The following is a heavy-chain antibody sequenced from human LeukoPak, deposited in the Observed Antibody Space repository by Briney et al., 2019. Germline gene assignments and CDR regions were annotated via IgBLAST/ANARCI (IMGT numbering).Heavy chain of an antibody. CDR2: IYSGGKT. D-gene: IGHD3-9*01. CDR1: GFTVSDSY. V-gene: IGHV3-53*01. Sequence: TGGSLRLSCAASGFTVSDSYMSWVRQAPGKGLAWVSIIYSGGKTDYADSVKGRFTISRDNSKNTLYLQMNSLRSEDTAVYYCARGASPTDWWGQGTLVTVSS. J-gene: IGHJ4*02. CDR3: ARGASPTDW.